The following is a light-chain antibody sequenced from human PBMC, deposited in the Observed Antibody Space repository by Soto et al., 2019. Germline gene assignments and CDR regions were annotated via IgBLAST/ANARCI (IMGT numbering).Light chain of an antibody. Sequence: QSALTQPASVSGSPGQSITISCTGTSSDVVGYNHVSWYQQHPGKAPKFMIYDVSNRPSGVSNCFSGSKSGNTASLTISGLQAEDEADYYCSSYTTSNTRQIVFGTGTKVTVL. CDR1: SSDVVGYNH. J-gene: IGLJ1*01. CDR2: DVS. CDR3: SSYTTSNTRQIV. V-gene: IGLV2-14*01.